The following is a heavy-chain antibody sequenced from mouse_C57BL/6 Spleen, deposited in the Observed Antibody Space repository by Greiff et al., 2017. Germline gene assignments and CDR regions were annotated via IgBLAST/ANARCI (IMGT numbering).Heavy chain of an antibody. CDR1: GYTFTSYW. J-gene: IGHJ4*01. Sequence: QVQLQQPGAELVKPGASVKVSCKASGYTFTSYWMHWVNQRPGQGLEWIGRIHPSDSDTNYNQKFKGKATLTVDKSSSTAYMQLSSLTSEDSAVYYCATKIRDYYGSSFYAMDYWGQGTSVTVSS. D-gene: IGHD1-1*01. CDR2: IHPSDSDT. CDR3: ATKIRDYYGSSFYAMDY. V-gene: IGHV1-74*01.